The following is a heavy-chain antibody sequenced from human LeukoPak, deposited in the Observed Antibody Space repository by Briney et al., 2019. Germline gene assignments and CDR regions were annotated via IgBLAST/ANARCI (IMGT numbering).Heavy chain of an antibody. CDR2: ISSSGSTI. V-gene: IGHV3-48*03. CDR3: AGRVWFGELLT. J-gene: IGHJ4*02. CDR1: GFTFSSYE. Sequence: PGGSLRLSCAASGFTFSSYEMNWVRQAPGKGLEWVSYISSSGSTIYYADSVKGRFTISRDNAKNSLYLQMNSLRAEDTAVYYCAGRVWFGELLTWGQGTLVTVSS. D-gene: IGHD3-10*01.